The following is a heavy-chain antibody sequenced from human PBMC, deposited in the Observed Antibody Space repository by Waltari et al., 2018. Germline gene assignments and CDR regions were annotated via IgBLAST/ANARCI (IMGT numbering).Heavy chain of an antibody. CDR3: ARILGVGVDTAMVRDY. Sequence: QVQLVQSGAEVTKPGASVKVSCKASGYTFTGYYMHWVRQAPGQGLEWMGWINPNSGGTNYAQKFQGRVTMTRDTSISTAYMELSRLRSDDTAVYYCARILGVGVDTAMVRDYWGQGTLVTVSS. V-gene: IGHV1-2*02. D-gene: IGHD5-18*01. J-gene: IGHJ4*02. CDR2: INPNSGGT. CDR1: GYTFTGYY.